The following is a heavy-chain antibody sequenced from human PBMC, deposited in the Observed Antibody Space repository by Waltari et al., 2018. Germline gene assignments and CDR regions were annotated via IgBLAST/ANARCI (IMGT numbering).Heavy chain of an antibody. D-gene: IGHD1-1*01. CDR1: GGSFSGYY. CDR3: ARRWNDWVPTLFDY. Sequence: QVQLQQWGAGLLKPSETLSLTCAVYGGSFSGYYWSWIRQPPGKGLEWIGEIKHSGSTNYNPSLKSRVTISVDTSKNQFSLKLSSVTAADTAVYYCARRWNDWVPTLFDYWGQGTLVTVSS. J-gene: IGHJ4*02. CDR2: IKHSGST. V-gene: IGHV4-34*01.